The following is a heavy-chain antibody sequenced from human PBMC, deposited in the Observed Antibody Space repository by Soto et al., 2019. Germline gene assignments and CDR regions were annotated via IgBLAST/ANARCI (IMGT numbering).Heavy chain of an antibody. CDR3: ARDPGPAGDGISGPGYGMDV. CDR1: GFTFSSYA. CDR2: ISYDGSNK. V-gene: IGHV3-30-3*01. J-gene: IGHJ6*02. Sequence: GGSLRLSCAASGFTFSSYAMHWVRQAPGKGLEWVAVISYDGSNKYYADSVKGRFTISRDNSKNTLYLQMNSLRAEDTAGYYCARDPGPAGDGISGPGYGMDVWGQGTTVTVSS. D-gene: IGHD6-19*01.